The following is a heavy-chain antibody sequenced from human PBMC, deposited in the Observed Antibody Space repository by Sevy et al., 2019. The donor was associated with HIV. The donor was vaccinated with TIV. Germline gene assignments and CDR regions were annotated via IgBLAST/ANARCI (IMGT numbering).Heavy chain of an antibody. Sequence: GGSLRLSCAASGFTFSSYGMHWVRQAPGKGLEWVAVISYDGSIKYYADSVKGRFTISRDNSKNTLYLQMNSLRAEDTAVYYCAKAELREQWLVLSWGQGTLVTVSS. CDR1: GFTFSSYG. J-gene: IGHJ5*02. D-gene: IGHD6-19*01. CDR3: AKAELREQWLVLS. CDR2: ISYDGSIK. V-gene: IGHV3-30*18.